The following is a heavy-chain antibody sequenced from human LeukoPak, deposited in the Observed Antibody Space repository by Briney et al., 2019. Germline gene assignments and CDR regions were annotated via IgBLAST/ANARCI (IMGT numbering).Heavy chain of an antibody. CDR1: GGSISSYY. CDR3: ARGGIAAAESNWFDP. J-gene: IGHJ5*02. CDR2: IYYSGST. V-gene: IGHV4-59*01. Sequence: ASETLSLTCTVSGGSISSYYWSWIRQPPGKGLEWIGYIYYSGSTNYNPSLKSRVTISVDTSKNQFSLKLSSVTAVDTAVYYCARGGIAAAESNWFDPWGQGTLVTVYS. D-gene: IGHD6-13*01.